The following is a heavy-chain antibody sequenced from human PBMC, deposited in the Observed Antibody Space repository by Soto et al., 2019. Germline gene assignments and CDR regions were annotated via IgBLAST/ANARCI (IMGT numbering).Heavy chain of an antibody. CDR1: GGSISSYY. V-gene: IGHV4-59*01. CDR3: ARGHGTRRVAASNWFDP. J-gene: IGHJ5*02. D-gene: IGHD2-15*01. Sequence: SETLSLTCTVSGGSISSYYWSWIRQPPGKGLEWIRYIYYSGSTNYNPSLKSRVTISVDTSKNQFSLKLSSVTAADTAVYYCARGHGTRRVAASNWFDPWGQGTLVTVSS. CDR2: IYYSGST.